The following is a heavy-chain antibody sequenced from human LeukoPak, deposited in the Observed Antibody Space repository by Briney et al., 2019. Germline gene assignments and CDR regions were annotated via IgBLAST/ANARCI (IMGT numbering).Heavy chain of an antibody. CDR3: ARDLLDYYDSSGYYFTNGFDY. J-gene: IGHJ4*02. D-gene: IGHD3-22*01. CDR2: IYYSGST. Sequence: SETLSLTCTVSGGSISSHYWSWIRQPPGKGLEWIGYIYYSGSTNYNPSLKSRVTISLDTSKKQFSLNLSSVTAADTAVYYCARDLLDYYDSSGYYFTNGFDYWGQGTLVTVSS. CDR1: GGSISSHY. V-gene: IGHV4-59*11.